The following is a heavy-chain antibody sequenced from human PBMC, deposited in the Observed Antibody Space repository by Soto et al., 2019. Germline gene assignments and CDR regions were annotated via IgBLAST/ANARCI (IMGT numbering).Heavy chain of an antibody. CDR3: ARVLGGYQDPYYFDY. Sequence: PGGSLRLSCAASGFTFSSYWMSWVRQAPGKGLEWVANIKQDGSEKYYVDSVKGRFTISRDNAKNSLYLQMNSLRAEDTAVYYCARVLGGYQDPYYFDYWGQGTLVTVSS. D-gene: IGHD5-12*01. V-gene: IGHV3-7*01. CDR1: GFTFSSYW. J-gene: IGHJ4*02. CDR2: IKQDGSEK.